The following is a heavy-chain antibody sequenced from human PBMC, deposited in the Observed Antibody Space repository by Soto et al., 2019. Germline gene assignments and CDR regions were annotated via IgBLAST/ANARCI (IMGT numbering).Heavy chain of an antibody. D-gene: IGHD6-13*01. CDR3: ARSLRYSSSWYDY. CDR2: ISSSGSTI. Sequence: PGGSLRLSCAASGFTFSDYYMSWIRQAPGKGLEWVSYISSSGSTIYYADSVKGRFTISRDNAKNSLYLQMNSLRAEDTAVYYCARSLRYSSSWYDYWGQGTLVTVSS. J-gene: IGHJ4*02. CDR1: GFTFSDYY. V-gene: IGHV3-11*01.